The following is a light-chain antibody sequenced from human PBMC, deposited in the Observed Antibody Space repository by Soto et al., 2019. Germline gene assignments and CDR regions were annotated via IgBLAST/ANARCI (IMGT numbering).Light chain of an antibody. Sequence: QSALTQPASVSGSPGQSITISCTGTSSDVGGYNYVSWYQQHPGKAPKLLIYDVSNRPSGVSNRFSGSKCGNTASLTISGLQAEDEADYYCSSYTSSSGLLDVFGTGTKLTVL. CDR1: SSDVGGYNY. CDR2: DVS. V-gene: IGLV2-14*01. J-gene: IGLJ1*01. CDR3: SSYTSSSGLLDV.